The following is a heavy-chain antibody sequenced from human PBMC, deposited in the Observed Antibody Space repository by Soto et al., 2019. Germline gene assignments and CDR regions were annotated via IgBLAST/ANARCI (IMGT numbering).Heavy chain of an antibody. CDR1: GGSISVYY. V-gene: IGHV4-59*01. J-gene: IGHJ4*02. Sequence: QVQLQESGPGQVKPSETLSLTCTISGGSISVYYWSWVRQPPGHELEWIGYIYASGSPYYNPSLRSRVTISADTSKNQTSLKLTSPTAPDTAVYYCARGVGSSPPRYWGRGTLVTVSS. CDR2: IYASGSP. CDR3: ARGVGSSPPRY. D-gene: IGHD1-26*01.